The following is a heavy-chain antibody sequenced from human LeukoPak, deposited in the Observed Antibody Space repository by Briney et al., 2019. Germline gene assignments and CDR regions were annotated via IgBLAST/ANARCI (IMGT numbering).Heavy chain of an antibody. V-gene: IGHV4-39*07. J-gene: IGHJ4*02. D-gene: IGHD2-2*01. CDR1: GGSISSSNYY. CDR2: IYYSGST. Sequence: PSETLSLTCTVSGGSISSSNYYWGWIRQPPGKGLEWIGSIYYSGSTYYNPSLKSRVTISVDRSKNQFSLKLSSVTAADTAVYYCARSFRQKVVPAATFDYWGQGTLVTVSS. CDR3: ARSFRQKVVPAATFDY.